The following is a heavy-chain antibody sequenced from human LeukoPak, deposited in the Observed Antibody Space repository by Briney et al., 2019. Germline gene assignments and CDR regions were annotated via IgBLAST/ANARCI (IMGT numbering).Heavy chain of an antibody. CDR1: GGSFSGYY. Sequence: PSETLSLTCAVYGGSFSGYYWSWIRQPPGKGLEWIGEINHSGSTNYNPSLKSRVTISVDTSKNQFSLKLSSVTAADTAVYYCAREVNYYYYGMDVWGQGTMVTVSS. D-gene: IGHD4-11*01. CDR3: AREVNYYYYGMDV. CDR2: INHSGST. V-gene: IGHV4-34*01. J-gene: IGHJ6*02.